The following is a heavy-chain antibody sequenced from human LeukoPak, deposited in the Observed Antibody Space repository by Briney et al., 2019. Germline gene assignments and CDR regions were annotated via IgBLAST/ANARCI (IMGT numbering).Heavy chain of an antibody. CDR1: GFTFSSYW. Sequence: GGSLRLSCVVSGFTFSSYWMNWVRQAPGKGLEWVANIHEDGSDKYYVDSVKGRFTISRDNAKNSLYLQMNSLRVEDTALYYCARTLRLGTPRAFDIWGRGTMVTVSS. D-gene: IGHD1-14*01. CDR2: IHEDGSDK. CDR3: ARTLRLGTPRAFDI. V-gene: IGHV3-7*05. J-gene: IGHJ3*02.